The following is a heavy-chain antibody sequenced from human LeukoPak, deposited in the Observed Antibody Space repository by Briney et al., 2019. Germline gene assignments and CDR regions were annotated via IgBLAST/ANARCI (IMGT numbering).Heavy chain of an antibody. V-gene: IGHV4-61*02. Sequence: SETLSLTCTVSGGSISSGSYYWSWIRQPAGKGLEWIGRIYTSGSTNYNPSLKSRVTISVDTSKNQFSLKLSSVTAADTAVYYCARHSEYYSGSGSASGYFDYWGQGTLVTVSS. CDR1: GGSISSGSYY. CDR3: ARHSEYYSGSGSASGYFDY. J-gene: IGHJ4*02. D-gene: IGHD3-10*01. CDR2: IYTSGST.